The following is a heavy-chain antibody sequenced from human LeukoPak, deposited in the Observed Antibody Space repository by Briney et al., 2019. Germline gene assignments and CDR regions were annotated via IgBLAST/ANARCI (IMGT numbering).Heavy chain of an antibody. V-gene: IGHV1-18*01. Sequence: ASVKVSCKASGYTFTNYGISWVRQAPGQGLEWMGWISGYNGNTNYAQKLQGRVTMTTDTSTSTAYMELRSLRSDDTAVYYCARARPYHYEFDYWGQGTLVTVSS. CDR3: ARARPYHYEFDY. CDR2: ISGYNGNT. D-gene: IGHD3-22*01. J-gene: IGHJ4*02. CDR1: GYTFTNYG.